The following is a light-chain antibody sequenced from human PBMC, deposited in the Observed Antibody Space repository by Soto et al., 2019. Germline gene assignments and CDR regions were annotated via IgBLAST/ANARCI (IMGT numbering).Light chain of an antibody. J-gene: IGKJ1*01. CDR3: QQYNTRWT. V-gene: IGKV3-15*01. CDR1: QSVGSN. CDR2: GAS. Sequence: EIVMTQSPATLSVSPGERATLSCRARQSVGSNLAWYQQKPGQAPRLLIYGASTRAAAIPARFSGSGSGTEFTLIISSLQSEDSAVYFCQQYNTRWTFGPGPKVEIK.